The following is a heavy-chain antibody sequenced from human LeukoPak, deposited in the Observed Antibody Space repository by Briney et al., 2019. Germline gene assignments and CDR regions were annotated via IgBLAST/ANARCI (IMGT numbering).Heavy chain of an antibody. J-gene: IGHJ4*02. CDR1: GYTLTELS. CDR3: AILNDVPTQTYFDY. V-gene: IGHV1-24*01. D-gene: IGHD1-1*01. Sequence: ASVKVSCKVSGYTLTELSMHWVRQAPGKGLEWMGGFDPEDGETIYAQKFQGRVTMTEDTSTDTAYMELSSLRSVDTAVYYCAILNDVPTQTYFDYWGQGTLVTVSS. CDR2: FDPEDGET.